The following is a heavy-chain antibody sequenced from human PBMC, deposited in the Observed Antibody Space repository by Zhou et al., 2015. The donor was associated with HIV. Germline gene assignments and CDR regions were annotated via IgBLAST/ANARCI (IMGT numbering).Heavy chain of an antibody. D-gene: IGHD3-22*01. CDR1: GGTFSGSD. CDR3: ARSSVNHENAFDI. Sequence: QVQLVQSGSEVKKPGSSVKVSCKPSGGTFSGSDISWVRQAPGQGLEWMGGITPMFEIDKYAQKFRTRLIITVDKSTSTAYMELSSLTSEDTAIYFCARSSVNHENAFDIWGQGTNVIVSP. CDR2: ITPMFEID. V-gene: IGHV1-69*17. J-gene: IGHJ3*02.